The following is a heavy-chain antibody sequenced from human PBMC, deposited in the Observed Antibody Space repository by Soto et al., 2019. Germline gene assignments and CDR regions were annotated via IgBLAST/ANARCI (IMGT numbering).Heavy chain of an antibody. V-gene: IGHV4-59*01. D-gene: IGHD3-3*01. CDR1: GGSISSYY. CDR3: ARESSGVVY. J-gene: IGHJ4*02. CDR2: IYYSGST. Sequence: QVQLQESGPGLVKPSETLSLTCTVSGGSISSYYWSWIRQPPGKGLEWIGYIYYSGSTNYNPSLESRVTISVDTSKNQFSLKLSSVTAADTAVYYCARESSGVVYWGQGTLVTVSS.